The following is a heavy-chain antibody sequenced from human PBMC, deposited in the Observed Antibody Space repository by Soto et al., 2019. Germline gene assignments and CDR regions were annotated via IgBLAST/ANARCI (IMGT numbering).Heavy chain of an antibody. Sequence: ASVKVSCKASGFTFTSSAMQWVRQARGQRLEWIGWIVVGSGNTNYAQKFQERVTITRDMSTSTANMELSSLRSEDTAVYYCAAPSRAGSGSYYGMDVWGQGTTVTVSS. D-gene: IGHD1-26*01. CDR3: AAPSRAGSGSYYGMDV. CDR1: GFTFTSSA. CDR2: IVVGSGNT. V-gene: IGHV1-58*02. J-gene: IGHJ6*02.